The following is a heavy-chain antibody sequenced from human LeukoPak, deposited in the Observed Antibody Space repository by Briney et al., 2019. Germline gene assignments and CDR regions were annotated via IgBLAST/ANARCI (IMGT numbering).Heavy chain of an antibody. J-gene: IGHJ4*02. CDR2: ISSSSSTI. Sequence: TGGSLRLSCAASGFTFSSYSMNWVRQAPGKGLEWVSYISSSSSTIYYADSVKGRFTISRDNAKNSLYLQMNSLRAEDTAVYYCARGSVGGIDYWGQGTLVTVSS. CDR1: GFTFSSYS. CDR3: ARGSVGGIDY. V-gene: IGHV3-48*01. D-gene: IGHD3-3*01.